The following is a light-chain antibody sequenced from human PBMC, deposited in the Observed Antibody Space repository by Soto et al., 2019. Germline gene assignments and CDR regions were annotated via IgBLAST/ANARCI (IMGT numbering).Light chain of an antibody. CDR2: EVS. CDR3: SSYTSSSTLEV. CDR1: SSDIGGYDY. Sequence: QSVLTQPPSASGSPGQSVTISCTGTSSDIGGYDYVSWYQQHPGKAPKLIIYEVSNRPSGVSNRFSGSKSGNTASLTISGLQAEDEADYYCSSYTSSSTLEVFGGGTKLTVL. V-gene: IGLV2-14*01. J-gene: IGLJ3*02.